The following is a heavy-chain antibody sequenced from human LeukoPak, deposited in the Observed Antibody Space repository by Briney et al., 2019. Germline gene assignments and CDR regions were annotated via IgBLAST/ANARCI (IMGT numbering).Heavy chain of an antibody. J-gene: IGHJ4*02. D-gene: IGHD3-22*01. Sequence: GGSLRLSCAASGFTFSSYAMSWVRQAPGKGLEWVSAISGSGGSTYYADSVKGRFTISRDNSKNTLYLQMNSLRAEDTAVYYCAKDLISDPRNYYDSSGYQDWGQGTLVTVSS. CDR2: ISGSGGST. CDR3: AKDLISDPRNYYDSSGYQD. CDR1: GFTFSSYA. V-gene: IGHV3-23*01.